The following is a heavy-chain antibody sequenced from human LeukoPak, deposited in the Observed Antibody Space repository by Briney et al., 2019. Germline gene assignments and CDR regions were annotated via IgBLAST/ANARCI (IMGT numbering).Heavy chain of an antibody. CDR3: ASDISLDPHYYDSSGFDY. V-gene: IGHV1-18*01. D-gene: IGHD3-22*01. CDR1: GYTFTSYG. Sequence: GASVKVSCKASGYTFTSYGISWVRQAPGQGLEWMGWISAYNGNTNYAQKLQGRVTMTTDTSTSTAYMELRSLRSDDTAVYYCASDISLDPHYYDSSGFDYWGQGTLVTVSS. J-gene: IGHJ4*02. CDR2: ISAYNGNT.